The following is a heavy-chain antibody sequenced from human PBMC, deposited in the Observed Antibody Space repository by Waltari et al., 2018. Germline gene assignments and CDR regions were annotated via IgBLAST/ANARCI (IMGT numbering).Heavy chain of an antibody. D-gene: IGHD3-22*01. CDR2: IKHSGST. CDR1: GGSFSGYY. V-gene: IGHV4-34*01. Sequence: QVQLQQWGAGLLKPSETLSLTCAVYGGSFSGYYWSWIRQPPGKGLEWIGEIKHSGSTNYNPALKSRVTRSVDTSKNQFSLKLSSVTAADTAVYYCARGLDSSDVWGQGTLVTVSS. J-gene: IGHJ4*02. CDR3: ARGLDSSDV.